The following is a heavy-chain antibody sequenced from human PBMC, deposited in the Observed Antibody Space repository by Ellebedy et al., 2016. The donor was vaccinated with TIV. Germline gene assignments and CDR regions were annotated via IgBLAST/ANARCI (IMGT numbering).Heavy chain of an antibody. CDR1: GGTFSSYA. D-gene: IGHD6-6*01. J-gene: IGHJ6*03. CDR2: IIPIFGTA. Sequence: SVKVSCXASGGTFSSYAISWVRQAPGQGLEWMGGIIPIFGTANYAQKFQGRVTITADESTSTAYMELSSLRSEDTAVYYCARGDSSSSGYYYYYYMDVWGKGTTVTVSS. V-gene: IGHV1-69*13. CDR3: ARGDSSSSGYYYYYYMDV.